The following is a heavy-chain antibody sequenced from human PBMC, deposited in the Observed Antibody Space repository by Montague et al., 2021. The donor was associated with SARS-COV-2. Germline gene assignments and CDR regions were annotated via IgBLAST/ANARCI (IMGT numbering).Heavy chain of an antibody. V-gene: IGHV4-59*01. CDR1: GGSISSDY. Sequence: SETLSLTCSVSGGSISSDYWSWIRQSPGKGLEWIGYIYYRRTANYNPSPKSRVTFSVDTSKDQFSLKLISVTAADTAAYFCAGGDRWNWFDPWGQGVLVTVSS. J-gene: IGHJ5*02. CDR2: IYYRRTA. D-gene: IGHD5-24*01. CDR3: AGGDRWNWFDP.